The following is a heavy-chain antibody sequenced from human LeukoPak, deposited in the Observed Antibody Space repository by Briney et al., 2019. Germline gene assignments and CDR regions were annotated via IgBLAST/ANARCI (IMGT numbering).Heavy chain of an antibody. V-gene: IGHV3-66*02. J-gene: IGHJ4*02. D-gene: IGHD3-9*01. CDR3: AKDDGGDILTGRPNDY. Sequence: GGSLRLSCEASGYIVSSNHMNWVRQTPGKGLEWVSIIYINAGTTHYADSVKGRFTISRDNSKNTLYLQMNSLRAEDTAVYYCAKDDGGDILTGRPNDYWGQGTLVTVSS. CDR1: GYIVSSNH. CDR2: IYINAGTT.